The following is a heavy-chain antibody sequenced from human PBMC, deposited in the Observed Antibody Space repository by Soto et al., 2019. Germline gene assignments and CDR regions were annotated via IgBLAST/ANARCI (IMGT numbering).Heavy chain of an antibody. D-gene: IGHD3-22*01. V-gene: IGHV3-30-3*01. Sequence: GGSLRLSCAASGFTFSSCAMHWVRQAPGKGLEWVAFISYDGSNKYYADSVKGRFTISIDNSKNTLYLQMNSPRAEDTAVYYCARDSWTYYYDSSGYPLDXWGQGTLVTVS. J-gene: IGHJ4*02. CDR1: GFTFSSCA. CDR2: ISYDGSNK. CDR3: ARDSWTYYYDSSGYPLDX.